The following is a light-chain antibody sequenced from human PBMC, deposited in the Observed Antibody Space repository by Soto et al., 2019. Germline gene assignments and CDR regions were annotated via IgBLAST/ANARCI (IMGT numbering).Light chain of an antibody. CDR1: QTVRSNF. Sequence: EIVLTQSPGTLSLSPGEGATLSCRASQTVRSNFLAWYQQKPGQAPRLLIYGASNRATGIPDRLSGSGSGTDFTLTISRLEPEDFAVYYCQQYGSSPYTFGQGTKLEIK. CDR2: GAS. CDR3: QQYGSSPYT. J-gene: IGKJ2*01. V-gene: IGKV3-20*01.